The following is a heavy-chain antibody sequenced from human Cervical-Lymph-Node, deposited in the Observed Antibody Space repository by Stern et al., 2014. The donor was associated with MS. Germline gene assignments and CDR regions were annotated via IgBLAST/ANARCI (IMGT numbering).Heavy chain of an antibody. Sequence: EVQLVESGGGLVQPGESLRLSCAVSGFTFRIYWLTWVRQAPGKGLEWVARISTDGSEKSYVASVKGRFPISRDNPKHSLFLPMNSRRAEDTAVYYWARAVRELGTWGQGTLVTGSS. V-gene: IGHV3-7*01. CDR2: ISTDGSEK. D-gene: IGHD1-7*01. CDR1: GFTFRIYW. CDR3: ARAVRELGT. J-gene: IGHJ5*02.